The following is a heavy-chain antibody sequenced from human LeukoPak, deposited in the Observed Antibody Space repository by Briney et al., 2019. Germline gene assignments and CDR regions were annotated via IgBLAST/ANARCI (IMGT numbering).Heavy chain of an antibody. CDR3: AKDACSSTSCYGYYFDY. D-gene: IGHD2-2*01. CDR2: ISWNRGSI. V-gene: IGHV3-9*01. J-gene: IGHJ4*02. CDR1: GFTFDDYA. Sequence: GGSLRLSCAASGFTFDDYAMHWVRQAPGKGLEWVSGISWNRGSIGYADSVKGRFTISRDNSKNTLYLQMNSLRAEDTAVYYCAKDACSSTSCYGYYFDYWGQGTLVTVSS.